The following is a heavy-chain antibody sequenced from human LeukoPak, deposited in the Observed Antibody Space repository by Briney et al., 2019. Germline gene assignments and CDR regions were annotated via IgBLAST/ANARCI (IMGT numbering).Heavy chain of an antibody. D-gene: IGHD3-22*01. J-gene: IGHJ6*02. CDR1: GFTFSSYS. V-gene: IGHV3-21*01. CDR3: ARDHNYYDSSGYPGGFYYYYYGMDV. CDR2: ISSSSSYI. Sequence: GGSLRFSCAASGFTFSSYSMNWVRQAPGKGLEWVSSISSSSSYIYYADSVKGRFTISRDNAKNSLYLQMNSLRAEDTAVYYCARDHNYYDSSGYPGGFYYYYYGMDVWGQGTTVTVSS.